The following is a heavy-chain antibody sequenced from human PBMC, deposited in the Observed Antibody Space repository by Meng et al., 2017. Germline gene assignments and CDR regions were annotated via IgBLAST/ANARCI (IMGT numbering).Heavy chain of an antibody. Sequence: QVSWGRSGGCVSMAWGSVNVPRNDFGYPFHGHSMHWGRPAPGPRVEWIGTIKPNRGCTNYAKKVPGKVPINREQSLRTGYLELSRLRFDRNAVYYCARSIVATMVFDYWGQGTLVTVSS. CDR2: IKPNRGCT. CDR1: GYPFHGHS. D-gene: IGHD5-12*01. CDR3: ARSIVATMVFDY. V-gene: IGHV1-2*02. J-gene: IGHJ4*02.